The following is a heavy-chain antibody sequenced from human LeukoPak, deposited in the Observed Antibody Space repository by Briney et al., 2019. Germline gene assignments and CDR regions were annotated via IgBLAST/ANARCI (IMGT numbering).Heavy chain of an antibody. CDR1: GYSFPFYW. CDR3: ARRSSSGWNVDY. D-gene: IGHD6-19*01. V-gene: IGHV5-51*01. Sequence: GESLKISCKASGYSFPFYWIAWVRQMPGKGLEWMGIINPGDSDIRYSPSFQGQVTISADKSISTAYLQWSSLKASDTAMYYCARRSSSGWNVDYWGHGTLVTVSS. CDR2: INPGDSDI. J-gene: IGHJ4*01.